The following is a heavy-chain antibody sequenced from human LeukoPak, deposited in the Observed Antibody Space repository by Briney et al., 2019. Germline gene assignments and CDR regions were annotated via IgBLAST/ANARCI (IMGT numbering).Heavy chain of an antibody. CDR1: GFTFSSYA. D-gene: IGHD3-10*02. CDR3: AKEMLGSHFDY. CDR2: ISYDGSNK. J-gene: IGHJ4*02. Sequence: GGSLRLSCAASGFTFSSYAMHWVRQAPGKGLEWVAVISYDGSNKYYADSVKGRFTISRDNSKNTLYLQMNSLRAEDTAVYYCAKEMLGSHFDYWGQGTLVTVSS. V-gene: IGHV3-30-3*01.